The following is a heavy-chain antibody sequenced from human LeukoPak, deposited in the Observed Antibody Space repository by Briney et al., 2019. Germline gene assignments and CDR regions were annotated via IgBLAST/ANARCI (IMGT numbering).Heavy chain of an antibody. V-gene: IGHV3-23*01. CDR1: GFTFSSYA. CDR3: AKDSPLSITMVRGVIIPDFDY. D-gene: IGHD3-10*01. Sequence: GGSLRLSCAASGFTFSSYAMSWVRQAPGKGLEWVSAISGSGGSTYYADSVKGRFTISRDNSKNTLYLQMNSLRAEDTAVYYCAKDSPLSITMVRGVIIPDFDYWGQGTLVTVSS. CDR2: ISGSGGST. J-gene: IGHJ4*02.